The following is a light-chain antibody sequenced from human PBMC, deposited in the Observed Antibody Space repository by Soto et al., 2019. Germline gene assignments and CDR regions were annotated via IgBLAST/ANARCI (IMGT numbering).Light chain of an antibody. CDR1: SSDIGGYNY. CDR3: GSFSRTNSIV. J-gene: IGLJ2*01. V-gene: IGLV2-14*03. Sequence: QSALPQPASVSGSPGQSITISCTGTSSDIGGYNYVSWYQQHPGKAHKHMIYDVTHRHPGVSNRCSGSKSDNTASLTISGLQCESEADYCCGSFSRTNSIVFGGWTKLNVL. CDR2: DVT.